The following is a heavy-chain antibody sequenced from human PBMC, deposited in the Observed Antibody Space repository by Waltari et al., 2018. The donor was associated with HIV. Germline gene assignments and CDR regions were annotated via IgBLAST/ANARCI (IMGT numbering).Heavy chain of an antibody. J-gene: IGHJ1*01. V-gene: IGHV2-5*01. CDR2: IYWNDDK. Sequence: QITLKESGPTLVKPTQTLTLTCTFSGFSLSTSGVGVGWIRQPPGKALEWLALIYWNDDKRYRPSLKSRLTITKDTSKNQVVLTMTNMDPVDTATYYCAHYDRQTTPYAEYFQHWGQGTLVTVSS. CDR3: AHYDRQTTPYAEYFQH. D-gene: IGHD4-17*01. CDR1: GFSLSTSGVG.